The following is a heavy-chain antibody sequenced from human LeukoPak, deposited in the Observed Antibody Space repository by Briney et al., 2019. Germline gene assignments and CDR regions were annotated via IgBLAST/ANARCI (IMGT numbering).Heavy chain of an antibody. D-gene: IGHD2-21*02. CDR1: GFTFSSYA. V-gene: IGHV3-30*18. CDR2: ISFDGSNK. CDR3: AKDTAISGSHRTLGFDY. Sequence: GGSLRLSCAVSGFTFSSYAVHGVRQAPGKGREGVAVISFDGSNKYYADSVKGRFTISRDNSNNTLYLQMNSLRADDTAVYYCAKDTAISGSHRTLGFDYWGQGTLVIVSS. J-gene: IGHJ4*02.